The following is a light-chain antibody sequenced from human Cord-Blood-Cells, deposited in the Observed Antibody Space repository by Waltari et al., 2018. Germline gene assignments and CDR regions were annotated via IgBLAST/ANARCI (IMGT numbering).Light chain of an antibody. CDR3: QQLNSYPLT. CDR2: AAS. Sequence: DIQLTQSPSFLSASVGDRVTITCRASKGISSYLAWYQQKPGQAPKLLFYAASTLQSGVPSRFSGSGSGTEFTLTISSLQPEDFATYYCQQLNSYPLTFGGGTKVEIK. CDR1: KGISSY. V-gene: IGKV1-9*01. J-gene: IGKJ4*01.